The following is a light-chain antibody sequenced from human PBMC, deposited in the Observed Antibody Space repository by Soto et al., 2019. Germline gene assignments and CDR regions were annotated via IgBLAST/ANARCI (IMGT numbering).Light chain of an antibody. V-gene: IGLV2-11*01. J-gene: IGLJ1*01. Sequence: QSALTQPRSVSGSPGQSVTISCTGTSSDVGGYNYVSWYQQHPGKAPKLIIYDANKRPSGVPDRFSGSKSGNTASLTISGLQAEDEADYYCCSYAGSYTLVFGTGTKVTVL. CDR1: SSDVGGYNY. CDR3: CSYAGSYTLV. CDR2: DAN.